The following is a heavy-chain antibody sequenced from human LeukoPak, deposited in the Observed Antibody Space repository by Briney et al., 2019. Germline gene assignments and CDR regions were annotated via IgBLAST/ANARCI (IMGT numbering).Heavy chain of an antibody. V-gene: IGHV1-2*02. CDR3: ARDRGGYCGSRSCYNDALNI. CDR1: GYTFTGYY. Sequence: ASVKVSCKTSGYTFTGYYMHWVRQAPGQGLEWMGWINPNSGGTKYAQKFQGRVTMTRDTSITTAYMELSSLGSDDTAVYYCARDRGGYCGSRSCYNDALNIWGQGTMVTVSS. CDR2: INPNSGGT. D-gene: IGHD2-2*02. J-gene: IGHJ3*02.